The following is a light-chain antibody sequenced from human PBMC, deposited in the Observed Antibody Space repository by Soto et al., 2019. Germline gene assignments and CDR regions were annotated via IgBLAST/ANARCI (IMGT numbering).Light chain of an antibody. J-gene: IGKJ3*01. CDR1: QSLLHSNGYNY. Sequence: DIVMTQSPLSLPVTPGEPASISCRSSQSLLHSNGYNYLDWYLQKPGQSPQLLIYLGSNRASGVPDRFSGSGSGTDFTLKISRVEAADVGVYYCMQALQTPPTFTFGPGTKVDIK. V-gene: IGKV2-28*01. CDR2: LGS. CDR3: MQALQTPPTFT.